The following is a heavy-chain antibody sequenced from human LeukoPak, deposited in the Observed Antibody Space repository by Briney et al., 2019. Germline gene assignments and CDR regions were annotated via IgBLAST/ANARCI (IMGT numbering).Heavy chain of an antibody. V-gene: IGHV1-46*01. Sequence: ASVKVSCKASGYTFTTYYMHWVRQAPGQGLEWMGIINPNGGSTSYAQKFQGRVTMTRDMSTSTVYMELSSLRSEDTAVYYCTRGARRSVSGDYFDYWGQGTLVTVSS. CDR1: GYTFTTYY. CDR3: TRGARRSVSGDYFDY. D-gene: IGHD6-25*01. CDR2: INPNGGST. J-gene: IGHJ4*02.